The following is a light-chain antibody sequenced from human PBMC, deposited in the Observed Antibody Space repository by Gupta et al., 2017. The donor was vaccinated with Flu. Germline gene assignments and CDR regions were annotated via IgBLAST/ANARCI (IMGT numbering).Light chain of an antibody. V-gene: IGKV3-20*01. CDR2: GAS. CDR3: QQDGASPYT. CDR1: QSVSSTY. Sequence: GTLSLSPGERATLSCRASQSVSSTYLAWYQQTPGQAPRLLIYGASSRATDIPDRFSGSGSGADFTLTISGLEPEDFAVYYCQQDGASPYTFGQGTKLEVK. J-gene: IGKJ2*01.